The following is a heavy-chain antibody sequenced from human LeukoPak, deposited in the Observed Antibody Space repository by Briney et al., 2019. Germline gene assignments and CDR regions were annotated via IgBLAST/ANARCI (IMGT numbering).Heavy chain of an antibody. V-gene: IGHV3-53*01. CDR3: ARGQVGATDWFDP. J-gene: IGHJ5*02. CDR1: GFTVSSNY. D-gene: IGHD1-26*01. CDR2: IYSGGST. Sequence: GGSLRLPCAASGFTVSSNYMSWVRQAPGKGLEWVSVIYSGGSTYYADSVKGRFTISRDNSKNTLYLQMNSLRAEDTAVYYCARGQVGATDWFDPWGQGTLVTVSS.